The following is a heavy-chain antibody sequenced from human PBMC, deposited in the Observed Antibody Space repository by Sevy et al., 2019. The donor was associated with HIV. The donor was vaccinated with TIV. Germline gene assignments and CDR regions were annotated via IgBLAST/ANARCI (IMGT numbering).Heavy chain of an antibody. CDR1: GYTVTSYY. J-gene: IGHJ6*02. CDR3: ARYRARALWFGELYGMDV. V-gene: IGHV1-46*01. CDR2: INPSGGST. Sequence: ASVKVSCKASGYTVTSYYMHWVRQAPGQGLEWMGIINPSGGSTSYAQKFQGRVTMTRDTSTSTVYMELSSLRSEDTAVYYCARYRARALWFGELYGMDVCGQGTTVTVSS. D-gene: IGHD3-10*01.